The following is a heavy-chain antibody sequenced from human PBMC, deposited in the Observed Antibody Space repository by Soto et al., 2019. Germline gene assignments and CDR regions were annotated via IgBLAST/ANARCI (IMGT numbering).Heavy chain of an antibody. D-gene: IGHD3-16*01. V-gene: IGHV3-30*04. Sequence: QVQLVVSGGGVVQPGRSLRLSCGGYGFTFSKYAIHWVRQAPGKGLEWVAVVSYDGRNKYYADSVKGRFSISGDNSKNMLLLEMHRLKTEDTAVDYCARDRGGSSFFDFWGQGALVTVSS. CDR1: GFTFSKYA. CDR3: ARDRGGSSFFDF. CDR2: VSYDGRNK. J-gene: IGHJ4*02.